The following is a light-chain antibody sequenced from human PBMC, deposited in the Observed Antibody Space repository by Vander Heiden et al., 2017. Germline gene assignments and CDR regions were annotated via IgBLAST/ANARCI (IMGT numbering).Light chain of an antibody. V-gene: IGLV10-54*04. CDR2: RNN. Sequence: QAGLTQPPSVSKGLRQTATPTCTRNSNNVGNQGAAWLQQHQGHPPKLLSYRNNSRPSGISERFSASRSGNTASLTITGLQPEDEADYYCSAWDSSLSAVVFGGGTKLTVL. J-gene: IGLJ2*01. CDR1: SNNVGNQG. CDR3: SAWDSSLSAVV.